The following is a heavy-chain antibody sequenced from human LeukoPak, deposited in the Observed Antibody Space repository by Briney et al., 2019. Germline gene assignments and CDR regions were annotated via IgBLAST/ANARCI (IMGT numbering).Heavy chain of an antibody. CDR3: ARGSYGSGWSPGEAFDI. V-gene: IGHV3-53*01. D-gene: IGHD6-19*01. J-gene: IGHJ3*02. Sequence: GGSLRLSCAASGFTFNDYGKNWVRQGPGKGLEGVSVIYGGGPTYYADSVKGRFTISRDNSKNTLYLQMNSLKAEDTAVYYCARGSYGSGWSPGEAFDIWGQGTMVTVSS. CDR1: GFTFNDYG. CDR2: IYGGGPT.